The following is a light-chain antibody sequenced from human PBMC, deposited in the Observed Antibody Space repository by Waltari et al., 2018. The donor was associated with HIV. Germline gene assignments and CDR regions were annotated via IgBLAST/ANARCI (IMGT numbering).Light chain of an antibody. J-gene: IGLJ2*01. CDR2: DIN. CDR1: STDSRFYQY. V-gene: IGLV2-14*03. CDR3: ASNRLDYTLI. Sequence: QSALTQPASVSGFLGQSINISCTGISTDSRFYQYVSWYQQYPDKIPRLIIFDINNRPSGVSDHGSGSRSGNSASLTFSGLQSGDEAHYYCASNRLDYTLIFGGGTKLTVL.